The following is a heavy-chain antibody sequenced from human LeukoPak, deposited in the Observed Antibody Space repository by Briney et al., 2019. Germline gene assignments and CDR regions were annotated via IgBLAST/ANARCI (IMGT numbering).Heavy chain of an antibody. D-gene: IGHD1-26*01. Sequence: GGSLRLSCAASGFTFSSYGMHWVRQAPGKGLEWVAVISYDGSNKYYADSVKGRFTISRDNSKNTLYLQMNSLRAEDTALYFCAQWSRYFDYWGQGTLVTVSS. CDR2: ISYDGSNK. CDR3: AQWSRYFDY. V-gene: IGHV3-30*18. J-gene: IGHJ4*02. CDR1: GFTFSSYG.